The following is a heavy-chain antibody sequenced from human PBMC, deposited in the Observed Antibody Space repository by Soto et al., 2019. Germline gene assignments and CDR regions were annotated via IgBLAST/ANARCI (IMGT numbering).Heavy chain of an antibody. V-gene: IGHV3-30*18. D-gene: IGHD2-15*01. CDR2: ISYDSSNK. CDR3: AKLVIGYCSGNTCDDY. Sequence: VQLLESGGGLIQPGGSLRLSCAASGFTFSYGIHWLRQAPGKGLEWVAYISYDSSNKFYGDSVKGRFTISRDNSKNAQFLSMNSLRAEDADVYYCAKLVIGYCSGNTCDDYWGQGTLVAVSS. CDR1: GFTFSYG. J-gene: IGHJ4*02.